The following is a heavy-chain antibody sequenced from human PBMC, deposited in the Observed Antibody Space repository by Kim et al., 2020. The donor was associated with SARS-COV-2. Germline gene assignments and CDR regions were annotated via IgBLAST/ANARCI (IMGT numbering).Heavy chain of an antibody. V-gene: IGHV3-74*01. CDR2: INGDGSST. CDR3: SRQFDC. J-gene: IGHJ4*02. CDR1: GFTFSSDW. Sequence: GGSLRLSCAASGFTFSSDWMHWVRQAPGKGLVWVSRINGDGSSTSYADSVKGRFTISRDNAKNTLSLQMNNLRAEDTAVYYCSRQFDCWGQGTLVTVSS.